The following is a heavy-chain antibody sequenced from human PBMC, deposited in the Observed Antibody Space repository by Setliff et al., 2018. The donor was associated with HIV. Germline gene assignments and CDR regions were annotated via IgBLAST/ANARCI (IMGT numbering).Heavy chain of an antibody. CDR2: IYYSGST. CDR3: ARHWGYSYGIDY. Sequence: SETLSLTCTVSGGSINNISYYWGWIRQPPGKGLEWIGYIYYSGSTNYNPSLESRVTISVDTSKNQFSLKLSSVTAADTAMYYCARHWGYSYGIDYWGQGIPVTVSS. D-gene: IGHD5-18*01. J-gene: IGHJ4*02. CDR1: GGSINNISYY. V-gene: IGHV4-61*05.